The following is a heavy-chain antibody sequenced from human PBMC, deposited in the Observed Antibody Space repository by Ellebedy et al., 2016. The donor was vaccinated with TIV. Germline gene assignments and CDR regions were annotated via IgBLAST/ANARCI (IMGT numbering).Heavy chain of an antibody. Sequence: GESLKISXAGSGFTFSSYSFHWVRQAPGKGLEWVASLSGSSNYIYHADSVKGRFTISRDNAKNSLYLQMNNLRDEDTAIYYCSRSPQWGQGTQVTVSS. V-gene: IGHV3-21*01. CDR1: GFTFSSYS. CDR2: LSGSSNYI. J-gene: IGHJ4*02. CDR3: SRSPQ.